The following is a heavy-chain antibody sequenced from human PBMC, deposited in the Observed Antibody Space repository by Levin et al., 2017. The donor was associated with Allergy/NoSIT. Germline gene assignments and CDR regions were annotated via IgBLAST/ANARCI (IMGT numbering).Heavy chain of an antibody. CDR1: GFTFSSYA. J-gene: IGHJ6*02. CDR2: ISGSGGST. V-gene: IGHV3-23*01. CDR3: AKVPIGMDV. Sequence: GESLKISCAASGFTFSSYAMSWVRQAPGKGLEWVSAISGSGGSTYYADSVKGRFTISRDNSKNTLYLQMNSLRAEDTAVYYCAKVPIGMDVWGQGTTVTVSS.